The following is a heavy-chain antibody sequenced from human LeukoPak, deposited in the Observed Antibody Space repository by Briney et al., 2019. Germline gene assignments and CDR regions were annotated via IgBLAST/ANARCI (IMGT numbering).Heavy chain of an antibody. D-gene: IGHD2-15*01. CDR1: GYSFTKYG. J-gene: IGHJ5*02. V-gene: IGHV1-18*01. CDR3: ARGGVGYCSGGSCPSNWFDL. CDR2: ISGYNGNT. Sequence: GSVTVSCKASGYSFTKYGINWVRQAPGQGLEWMGWISGYNGNTNYAQKIQGRVTMTTYTSTSTAYMELRSLRSDDTAVYYSARGGVGYCSGGSCPSNWFDLWGQGTLVTVSS.